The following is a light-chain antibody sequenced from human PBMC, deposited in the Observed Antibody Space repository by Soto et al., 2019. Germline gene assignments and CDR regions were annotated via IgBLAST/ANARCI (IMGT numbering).Light chain of an antibody. V-gene: IGKV3-15*01. J-gene: IGKJ2*01. Sequence: EIVMTQSPATLSVSPGERATLSCRASQSVSSNLAWYQQKPGQAPRLLIYGASTRATGIPDRFSGSGSGTEFTLIISSLQSADFAVYYCQQYNNWPPYTFGRGTKVDIK. CDR2: GAS. CDR1: QSVSSN. CDR3: QQYNNWPPYT.